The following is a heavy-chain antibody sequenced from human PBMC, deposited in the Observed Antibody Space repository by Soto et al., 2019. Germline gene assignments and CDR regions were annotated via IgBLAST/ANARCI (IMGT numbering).Heavy chain of an antibody. Sequence: QVQLQESGPGLVKPSETLSLNCTVYGGSISSFYWSWVRQTPGKGLEWIGYISYSGSNNYNPALNTRVTISVDTSKKQFSLKLTSVTTADSAVYYCTRRQGSYLDQWGQGTLVTVSS. CDR3: TRRQGSYLDQ. CDR2: ISYSGSN. D-gene: IGHD2-15*01. V-gene: IGHV4-59*13. CDR1: GGSISSFY. J-gene: IGHJ4*02.